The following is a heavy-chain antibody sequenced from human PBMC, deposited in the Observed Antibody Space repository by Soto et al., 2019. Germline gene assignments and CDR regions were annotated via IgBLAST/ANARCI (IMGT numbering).Heavy chain of an antibody. CDR1: GDSVSSGDYY. CDR2: IYYTGST. Sequence: QVQLQESGPGLVKPSETLSLTCTVSGDSVSSGDYYWSWIRQPPGKGLEWIGYIYYTGSTNYNASLKSRVTISLDTSKNQFSLRLRSVTAADTAVYFCARTVGPGLAAYFDYWGQGTLVTVSS. D-gene: IGHD2-15*01. V-gene: IGHV4-61*08. J-gene: IGHJ4*02. CDR3: ARTVGPGLAAYFDY.